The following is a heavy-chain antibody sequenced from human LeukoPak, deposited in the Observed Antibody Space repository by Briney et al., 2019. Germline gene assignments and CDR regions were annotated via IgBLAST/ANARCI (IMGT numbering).Heavy chain of an antibody. Sequence: GASVKVSCKASGYTFTGYYMHWVRQAPGQGLEWMGWINPNSGGTNYAQKFQGWVTMTRDTSISTAYMELSRLRSDDTAVYYCAINMVRGVVYGTDAWGNGTTVTVSS. V-gene: IGHV1-2*04. J-gene: IGHJ6*04. CDR1: GYTFTGYY. CDR3: AINMVRGVVYGTDA. D-gene: IGHD3-10*01. CDR2: INPNSGGT.